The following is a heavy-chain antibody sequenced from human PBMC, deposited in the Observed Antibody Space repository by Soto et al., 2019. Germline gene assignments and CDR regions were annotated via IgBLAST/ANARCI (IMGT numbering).Heavy chain of an antibody. CDR2: ISYDGSNK. D-gene: IGHD3-10*01. J-gene: IGHJ4*02. CDR3: ANVIQLWLNY. CDR1: GFTFSSYG. Sequence: PGGSLRLSCAASGFTFSSYGMHWVRQAPGKGLEWVAVISYDGSNKYYADSVKGRFTISRDNSKNTLYLQMNSLRAEDTAVYYCANVIQLWLNYWGQGTLVTVSS. V-gene: IGHV3-30*18.